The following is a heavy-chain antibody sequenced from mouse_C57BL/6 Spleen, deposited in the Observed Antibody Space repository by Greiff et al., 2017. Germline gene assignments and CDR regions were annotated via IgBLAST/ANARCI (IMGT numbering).Heavy chain of an antibody. Sequence: VQLQQSGPELVKPGASVKISCTASGYTFTDYYMNWVKQSHGKSLEWIGDINPNNGGTSYNQKFKGKATLTVDKSSSTAYMELRSLTSEDSAVYYCAREDGYYDYWGQGTTLTVSS. J-gene: IGHJ2*01. D-gene: IGHD2-3*01. CDR3: AREDGYYDY. CDR1: GYTFTDYY. CDR2: INPNNGGT. V-gene: IGHV1-26*01.